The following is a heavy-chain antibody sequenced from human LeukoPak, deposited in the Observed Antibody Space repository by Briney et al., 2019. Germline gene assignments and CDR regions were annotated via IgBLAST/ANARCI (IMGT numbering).Heavy chain of an antibody. CDR2: IKSNGSST. CDR3: ARTFAAAHIDY. J-gene: IGHJ4*02. CDR1: GFTFSGYW. Sequence: GGSLRLSCAASGFTFSGYWMHCVRQAPGKGLVWVSRIKSNGSSTTYADSVKGRFTISRDNAKNTLYLEMNSLRAEDTAVYYCARTFAAAHIDYWGQGTLVTVSS. V-gene: IGHV3-74*01. D-gene: IGHD2-15*01.